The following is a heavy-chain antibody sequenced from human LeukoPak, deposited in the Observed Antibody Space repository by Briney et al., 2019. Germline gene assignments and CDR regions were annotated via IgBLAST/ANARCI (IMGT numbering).Heavy chain of an antibody. Sequence: APVKVSCKASGYTFTGYYMHWVRQAPGQGLEWMGWINPNSGGTNYAQKFQGRVTMTRDTSISTAYMELSRLRSDDTAVYYCAREVGAADCFDYWGQGTLVTVSS. V-gene: IGHV1-2*02. D-gene: IGHD2-15*01. CDR2: INPNSGGT. CDR3: AREVGAADCFDY. J-gene: IGHJ4*02. CDR1: GYTFTGYY.